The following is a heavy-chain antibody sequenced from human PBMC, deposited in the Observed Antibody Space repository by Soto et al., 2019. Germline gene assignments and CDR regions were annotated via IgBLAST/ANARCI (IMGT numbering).Heavy chain of an antibody. V-gene: IGHV1-3*01. CDR2: INAGNGNT. CDR3: ARGDRIYYGSGRTRLYYYAMDV. D-gene: IGHD3-10*01. Sequence: QVQLVQSGAEVKKPGASVKVSCKASGYTFTSYAMHWVRQAPGQRLEWMGWINAGNGNTKYSQKFQGRVTITRDTSASTAYMELSSLRSEDTAVYYRARGDRIYYGSGRTRLYYYAMDVWGQGTTVTVSS. CDR1: GYTFTSYA. J-gene: IGHJ6*02.